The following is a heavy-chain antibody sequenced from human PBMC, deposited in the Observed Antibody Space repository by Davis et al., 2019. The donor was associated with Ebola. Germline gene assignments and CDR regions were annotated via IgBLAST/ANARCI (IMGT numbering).Heavy chain of an antibody. Sequence: PGGSLRLSCAASGFTFSNYWMHWVRQAPGEGLVWVSLINNDGSITTYADSVKGRFTISRDNAKNTLYLQMNSLRAEDTAVYYCTRARNYGMDVWGRGTTVTVSS. CDR3: TRARNYGMDV. CDR2: INNDGSIT. V-gene: IGHV3-74*01. CDR1: GFTFSNYW. J-gene: IGHJ6*04.